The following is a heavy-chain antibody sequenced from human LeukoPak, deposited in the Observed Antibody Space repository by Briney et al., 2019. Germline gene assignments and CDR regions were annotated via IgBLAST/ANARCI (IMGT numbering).Heavy chain of an antibody. CDR3: ATLHRYCGGDCYPNWFDP. CDR1: GYSSTSYW. Sequence: GESLKISCKGSGYSSTSYWIGWVRQMPGKGLEWMGIIYPGDSDTRYSPSFQGQVTISADKSISTAYLQWSSLKASDTAMYYRATLHRYCGGDCYPNWFDPWGQGTLVTVSS. J-gene: IGHJ5*02. CDR2: IYPGDSDT. V-gene: IGHV5-51*01. D-gene: IGHD2-21*02.